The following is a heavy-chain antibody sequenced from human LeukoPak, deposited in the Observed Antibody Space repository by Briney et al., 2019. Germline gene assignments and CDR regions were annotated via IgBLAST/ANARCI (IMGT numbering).Heavy chain of an antibody. CDR1: GGTFSSYA. V-gene: IGHV1-69*06. CDR2: IIPIFGTA. J-gene: IGHJ4*02. CDR3: ARCSGYSYGFDY. Sequence: EASVKVSCKASGGTFSSYAISWVRQAPGQGLEWMGGIIPIFGTANYAQKFQGRVTITADKSTSTAYMELSSLRSEDTAVYYCARCSGYSYGFDYWGQGTLVTVSS. D-gene: IGHD5-18*01.